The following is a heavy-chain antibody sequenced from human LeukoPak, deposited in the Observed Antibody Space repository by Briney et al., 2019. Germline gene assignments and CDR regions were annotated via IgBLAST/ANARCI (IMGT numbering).Heavy chain of an antibody. J-gene: IGHJ4*02. Sequence: VASVKVSCTASGYTFTSYGISWVRQAPGQGLEWMGWISAYNGNTNYAQKLQGRVTMTTDTSTSTAYMELRSLRSDDTAVYYCARGSRSSLLRGYYFDYWGQGTLVTVSS. CDR3: ARGSRSSLLRGYYFDY. D-gene: IGHD6-6*01. V-gene: IGHV1-18*01. CDR1: GYTFTSYG. CDR2: ISAYNGNT.